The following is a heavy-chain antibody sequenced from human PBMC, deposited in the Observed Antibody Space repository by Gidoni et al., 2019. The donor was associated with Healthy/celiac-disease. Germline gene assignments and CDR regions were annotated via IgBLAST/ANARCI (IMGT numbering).Heavy chain of an antibody. CDR3: AREGALRFLEWYLYGSGSYPN. Sequence: EVQLVESGGGLVQPGGSLRLSCAASGFTFSSYSMNWVRQAPGKGLEWVSYISSRSSTIYYANSWKGRFTISRDNAKNSLYLQMNSLRAEDTAVYYCAREGALRFLEWYLYGSGSYPNWGQGTLVTVSS. CDR1: GFTFSSYS. D-gene: IGHD3-10*01. J-gene: IGHJ4*02. V-gene: IGHV3-48*01. CDR2: ISSRSSTI.